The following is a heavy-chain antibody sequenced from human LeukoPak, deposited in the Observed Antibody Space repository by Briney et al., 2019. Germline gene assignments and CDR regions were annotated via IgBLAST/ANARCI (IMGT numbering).Heavy chain of an antibody. CDR3: VRDMEATVTSDFDY. Sequence: ASVKVSCKASGYTFTSYGISWVRQAPGQGLEWMGWISAYNGNTNYAQKLQGRVTMTTDTSTSTAYMELRSLRSDDTAVCYCVRDMEATVTSDFDYWGQGTLVTVSS. CDR1: GYTFTSYG. CDR2: ISAYNGNT. D-gene: IGHD4-17*01. J-gene: IGHJ4*02. V-gene: IGHV1-18*01.